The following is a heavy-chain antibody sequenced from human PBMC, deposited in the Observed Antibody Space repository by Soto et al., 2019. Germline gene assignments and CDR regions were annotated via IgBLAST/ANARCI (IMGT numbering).Heavy chain of an antibody. V-gene: IGHV1-18*01. CDR1: GYTFTSYG. J-gene: IGHJ4*02. CDR2: INAYNGNT. CDR3: GSDAAPFGY. D-gene: IGHD3-10*01. Sequence: QVQLVQSGAEVKKPGASVKVSCKASGYTFTSYGISWVRQAPGEGLEWMGWINAYNGNTNYAHKLQGRVTMTPDTPTRTAYMKLRSLRSDDTAVYYCGSDAAPFGYWGQGTLVNVSS.